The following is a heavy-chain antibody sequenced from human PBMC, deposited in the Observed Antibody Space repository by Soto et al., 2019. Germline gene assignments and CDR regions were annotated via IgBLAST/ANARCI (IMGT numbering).Heavy chain of an antibody. CDR1: GDSVSSNSAA. Sequence: PSQTLSLTCAISGDSVSSNSAAWNWIRQSPSRGLEWLGRTYYRSKWYNDYAVSVKSRITINPDTSKNQFSLQLNSVTPGDTAVYYCARDRGITMVRGVTTPYYYYYGMDVWGQGTTVTVSS. CDR3: ARDRGITMVRGVTTPYYYYYGMDV. J-gene: IGHJ6*02. CDR2: TYYRSKWYN. V-gene: IGHV6-1*01. D-gene: IGHD3-10*01.